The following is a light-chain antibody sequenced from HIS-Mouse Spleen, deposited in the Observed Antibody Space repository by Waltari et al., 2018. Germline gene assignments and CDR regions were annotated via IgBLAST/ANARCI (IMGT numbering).Light chain of an antibody. Sequence: QSALTQPRSVSGSPGQSVTISCTGTSSDVGGYNYVSWYQQHPGKAPKLMIYDVSKRPSGVPDRFSGSKSGNTASLTISGLQAEDEADYYCCSYAGSYTSLRMVFGTGTKVTVL. V-gene: IGLV2-11*01. CDR2: DVS. J-gene: IGLJ1*01. CDR3: CSYAGSYTSLRMV. CDR1: SSDVGGYNY.